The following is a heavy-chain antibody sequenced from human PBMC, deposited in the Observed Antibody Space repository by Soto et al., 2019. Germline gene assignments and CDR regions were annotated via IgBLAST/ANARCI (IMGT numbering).Heavy chain of an antibody. CDR2: IFSNDEK. CDR1: GFSLSNAGLG. D-gene: IGHD6-13*01. CDR3: ASTYSTSWYWFDP. V-gene: IGHV2-26*04. Sequence: QVTVKESGPVLVKPTETLTLTCTVSGFSLSNAGLGVSWIRQPPGKALEWLAHIFSNDEKSYSTSLKSRLTISKDTSKRQVVLIMTNMGPVDTATYYCASTYSTSWYWFDPWGQGTLVSVSS. J-gene: IGHJ5*02.